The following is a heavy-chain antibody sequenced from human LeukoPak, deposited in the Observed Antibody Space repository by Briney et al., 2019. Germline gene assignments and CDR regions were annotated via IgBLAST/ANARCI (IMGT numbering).Heavy chain of an antibody. CDR1: GDSISSYC. CDR3: ARLHRGEEAFDI. V-gene: IGHV4-59*01. J-gene: IGHJ3*02. CDR2: IYYSGST. Sequence: SETLSLICTVSGDSISSYCWSWIRQSPGKGLEWIGYIYYSGSTNYNPSLKSRVTISVDTSKNQFSLKLSSVTTADTAVYYCARLHRGEEAFDIWGQGTMVTVSS.